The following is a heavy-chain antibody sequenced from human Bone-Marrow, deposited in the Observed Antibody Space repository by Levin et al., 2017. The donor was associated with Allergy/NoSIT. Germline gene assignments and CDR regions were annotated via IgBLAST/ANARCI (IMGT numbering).Heavy chain of an antibody. J-gene: IGHJ4*02. Sequence: SQTLSLTCTVSGGSISSGDDYCSWIRQPPGKGLEWIGYIYYSGSTYYNPSLKSRVTISVDTSKNQFSLRLSFVTATDTAVYYCARCTGGTCYTGLDYWGQGTLVTVSS. D-gene: IGHD2-15*01. CDR2: IYYSGST. V-gene: IGHV4-30-4*01. CDR1: GGSISSGDDY. CDR3: ARCTGGTCYTGLDY.